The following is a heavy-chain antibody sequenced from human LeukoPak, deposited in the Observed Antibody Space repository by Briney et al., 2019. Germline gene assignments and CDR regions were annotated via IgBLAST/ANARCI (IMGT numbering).Heavy chain of an antibody. J-gene: IGHJ4*02. Sequence: PGGSLRLSCAASGFAFSTYSMNWVRQAPGKGLEWVSSISSGSSFIYYADSVKGRFTISRDNAKNSLFLQMNSLRAEDTAVYYCARESSGYFYWGQGTLVTVSS. CDR3: ARESSGYFY. V-gene: IGHV3-21*01. CDR1: GFAFSTYS. D-gene: IGHD3-22*01. CDR2: ISSGSSFI.